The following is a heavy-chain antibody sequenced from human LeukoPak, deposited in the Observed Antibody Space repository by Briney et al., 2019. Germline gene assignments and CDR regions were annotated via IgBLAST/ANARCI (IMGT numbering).Heavy chain of an antibody. CDR1: GGSISSYY. Sequence: PSETLSLTCTVSGGSISSYYWSWIRQPPGKGLEWIGYIYTSGSTNFNPSLKSRVTISVDTSKNQFSLKLSSVTAADTAVYYCARLESSSSGKYYYYYYTDVWGKGTTVTVSS. J-gene: IGHJ6*03. CDR3: ARLESSSSGKYYYYYYTDV. V-gene: IGHV4-4*09. CDR2: IYTSGST. D-gene: IGHD6-6*01.